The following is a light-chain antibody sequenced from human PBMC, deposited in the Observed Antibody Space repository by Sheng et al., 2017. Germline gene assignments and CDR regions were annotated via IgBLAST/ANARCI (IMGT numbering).Light chain of an antibody. J-gene: IGKJ2*01. CDR3: QHYDHLPYT. CDR2: AAS. V-gene: IGKV1-6*01. Sequence: AIQMTQSPSSLSAYVGDRVTITCRASQGIRNDLGWYQQKPGKAPKLLIYAASSLQSGVPSRFSGTGSGTDFTFSISGLQPEDFGTYYCQHYDHLPYTFGQGTRLEIK. CDR1: QGIRND.